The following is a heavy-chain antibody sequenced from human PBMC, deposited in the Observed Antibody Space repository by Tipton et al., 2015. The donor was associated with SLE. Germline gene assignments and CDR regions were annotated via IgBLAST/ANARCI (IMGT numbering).Heavy chain of an antibody. CDR2: IYPTGRT. D-gene: IGHD3-3*02. CDR3: ARTAVLAAIMMDV. V-gene: IGHV4-34*10. J-gene: IGHJ6*02. Sequence: TLSLTCTVYGGSLSGYWWSWIRQSPGKGLEWIGEIYPTGRTDYNPSLKSRVTMSGDTSKNQLSLKLNAVTAADTAVYYCARTAVLAAIMMDVWGQGTTVTVSS. CDR1: GGSLSGYW.